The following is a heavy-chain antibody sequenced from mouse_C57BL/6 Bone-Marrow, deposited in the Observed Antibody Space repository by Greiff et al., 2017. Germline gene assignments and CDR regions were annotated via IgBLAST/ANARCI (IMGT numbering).Heavy chain of an antibody. Sequence: EVKLQQSGPVLVKPGASVKMSCKASGYTFTDYYMNWVKQSHGKSLEWIGVINPYNGGTSYNQKFKGKATLTVDKSSSTAYMELNSLTSEDSAVYYCARSGWDRAMDYWGQGTSVTVSS. J-gene: IGHJ4*01. CDR3: ARSGWDRAMDY. D-gene: IGHD3-3*01. V-gene: IGHV1-19*01. CDR1: GYTFTDYY. CDR2: INPYNGGT.